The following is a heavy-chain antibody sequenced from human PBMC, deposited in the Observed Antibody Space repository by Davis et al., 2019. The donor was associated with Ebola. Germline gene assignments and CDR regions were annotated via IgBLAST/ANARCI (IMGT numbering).Heavy chain of an antibody. CDR2: IYYSGST. Sequence: SETLSLTCTVSGGSISSSSYYWGWIRQPPGKGLEWIGSIYYSGSTYYNPSLKSRVTISVDTSKNQFSLKLSSVTAADTAVYYCARPVYYDFWSGYSPEGYFDYWGQGTLVTVSS. CDR3: ARPVYYDFWSGYSPEGYFDY. D-gene: IGHD3-3*01. V-gene: IGHV4-39*01. CDR1: GGSISSSSYY. J-gene: IGHJ4*02.